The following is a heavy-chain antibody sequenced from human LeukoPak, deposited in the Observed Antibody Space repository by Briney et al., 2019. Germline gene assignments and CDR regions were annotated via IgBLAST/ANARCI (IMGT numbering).Heavy chain of an antibody. Sequence: GGSLRLSCAASGFTFSSYGMHWVRQAPGKGLEWVAFIRYDGSNKYYADSVKGRFTISRDNSKNTLYLQMNSLRAEDTAVYYCAKDGVINSRSWKGVPDYWGQGTPVTVSS. V-gene: IGHV3-30*02. D-gene: IGHD6-13*01. CDR3: AKDGVINSRSWKGVPDY. CDR2: IRYDGSNK. J-gene: IGHJ4*01. CDR1: GFTFSSYG.